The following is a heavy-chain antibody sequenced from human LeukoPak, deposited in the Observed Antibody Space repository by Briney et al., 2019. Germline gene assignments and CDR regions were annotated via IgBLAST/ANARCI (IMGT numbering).Heavy chain of an antibody. V-gene: IGHV3-23*01. D-gene: IGHD1-26*01. J-gene: IGHJ4*02. CDR1: GFTFSSYA. Sequence: GGSLRLSCAASGFTFSSYAMSWVRQTPGKGLEWGSAISARGDSTYHADSGKGRRTISTDNSKNTLYVQMNNLRAEDTAVYYCAKAPIAGAPRGYYFDYWGQGALVTVSS. CDR3: AKAPIAGAPRGYYFDY. CDR2: ISARGDST.